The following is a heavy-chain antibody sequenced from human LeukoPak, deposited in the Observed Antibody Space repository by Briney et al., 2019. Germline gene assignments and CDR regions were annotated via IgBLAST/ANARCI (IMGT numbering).Heavy chain of an antibody. D-gene: IGHD2-8*02. Sequence: GGSLRLSCAASGFTVSSNYMSWVRQAPGKGLEWVSVIYNGGSTYYADSVKGRFTISRDNVDNVVYLEMNGLRAEDTATYYCARVAVSGPTGWFDSWGQGTLVIVSS. CDR2: IYNGGST. CDR1: GFTVSSNY. J-gene: IGHJ5*01. V-gene: IGHV3-66*01. CDR3: ARVAVSGPTGWFDS.